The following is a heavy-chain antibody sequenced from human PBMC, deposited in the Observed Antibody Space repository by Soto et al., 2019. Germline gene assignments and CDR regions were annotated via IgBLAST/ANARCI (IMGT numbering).Heavy chain of an antibody. CDR2: ISYDGSNK. CDR3: AKDFLVIKTMYYFDY. Sequence: GGSLRLSCAASGFTFSSYGMHWVRQAPGKGLEWVAVISYDGSNKYYADSVKGRFTISRDNSKNTLYLQMNSLRAEDTAVYYCAKDFLVIKTMYYFDYWGQGTLVTVSS. J-gene: IGHJ4*02. D-gene: IGHD3-9*01. CDR1: GFTFSSYG. V-gene: IGHV3-30*18.